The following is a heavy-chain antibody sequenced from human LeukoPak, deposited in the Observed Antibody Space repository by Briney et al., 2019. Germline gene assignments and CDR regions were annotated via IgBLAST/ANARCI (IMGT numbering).Heavy chain of an antibody. V-gene: IGHV4-34*01. J-gene: IGHJ5*02. CDR1: GGSFSGFY. CDR2: INHSGST. Sequence: SETLSLTCAVYGGSFSGFYWSWIRQPPGKGREWIGEINHSGSTNYNPSLKTRVTISVDTSKNQFSLKLSSVTAADTAVYYCARSRIAARHRPLLQGFDPWGQGTLVTVSS. D-gene: IGHD6-6*01. CDR3: ARSRIAARHRPLLQGFDP.